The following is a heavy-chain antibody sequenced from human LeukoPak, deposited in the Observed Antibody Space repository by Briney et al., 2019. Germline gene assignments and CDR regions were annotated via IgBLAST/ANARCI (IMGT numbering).Heavy chain of an antibody. Sequence: SETLSLTCAVYGRSFSGYYWSRIRQPPGKGLEWIGEINHSGSTNYNPSLKSRVTISVDTSKNQFSLKLSSVTAADTAVYYCARGVDTAMAGKYYFDYWGQGTLVTVPS. J-gene: IGHJ4*02. D-gene: IGHD5-18*01. CDR1: GRSFSGYY. CDR2: INHSGST. CDR3: ARGVDTAMAGKYYFDY. V-gene: IGHV4-34*01.